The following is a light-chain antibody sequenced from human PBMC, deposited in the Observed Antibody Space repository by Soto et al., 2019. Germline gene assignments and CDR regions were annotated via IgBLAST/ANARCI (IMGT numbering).Light chain of an antibody. CDR3: RSFTSSTSYV. Sequence: QSALTQPASVSGSPGQSIAISCTGTSSNVGSYNSVSWYQQYPGKAPKLIIHDVNNRPSGIPDRFSGSKSGNTASLTISGLQAEDEADYYCRSFTSSTSYVFGTGTKLTVL. J-gene: IGLJ1*01. V-gene: IGLV2-14*03. CDR2: DVN. CDR1: SSNVGSYNS.